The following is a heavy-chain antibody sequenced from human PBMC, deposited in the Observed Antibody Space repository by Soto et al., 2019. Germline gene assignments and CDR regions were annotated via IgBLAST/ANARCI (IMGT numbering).Heavy chain of an antibody. CDR3: AMSSSRWYQGEYYFDY. J-gene: IGHJ4*02. CDR2: ISSSGSTI. D-gene: IGHD6-13*01. V-gene: IGHV3-48*03. CDR1: GFTFSSYE. Sequence: GGSLRLSCAASGFTFSSYEMNWVRQAPGKGLEWVSYISSSGSTIYYADSVKGRFTISRDNAKNSLYLQMNSLRAEDTAVYYCAMSSSRWYQGEYYFDYCGQGPLVTVSS.